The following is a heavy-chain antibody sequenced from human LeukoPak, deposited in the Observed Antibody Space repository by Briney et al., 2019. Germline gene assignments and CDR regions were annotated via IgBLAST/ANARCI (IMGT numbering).Heavy chain of an antibody. CDR3: ARVGGSSGYYYDGDYAFDI. V-gene: IGHV3-7*01. J-gene: IGHJ3*02. CDR1: GFTFDDYG. Sequence: PGGSLRLSCAASGFTFDDYGMSWVRQAPGKGLEWVANIKQDGSEKYYVDSVKGRFTISRDNAKNSLYLQMNSLRAEDTAVYYCARVGGSSGYYYDGDYAFDIWGQGTMVTVSS. D-gene: IGHD3-22*01. CDR2: IKQDGSEK.